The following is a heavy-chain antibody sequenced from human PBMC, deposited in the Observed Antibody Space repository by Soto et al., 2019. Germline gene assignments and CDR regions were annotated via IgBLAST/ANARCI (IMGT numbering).Heavy chain of an antibody. D-gene: IGHD1-1*01. J-gene: IGHJ4*02. CDR3: TRGPRASSTGTGAH. V-gene: IGHV3-74*01. CDR2: INGDGSST. Sequence: PVGSLRLSCAASGFTFTTYWMHWVRQVPGKGLVWVSRINGDGSSTTYADSVKGRFTISRDNAKNTLYLQMNSLRAEDTAVYYCTRGPRASSTGTGAHWGQGTLVTVSS. CDR1: GFTFTTYW.